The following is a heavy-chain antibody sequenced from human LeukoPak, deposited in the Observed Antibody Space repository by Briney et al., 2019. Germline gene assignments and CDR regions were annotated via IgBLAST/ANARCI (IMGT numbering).Heavy chain of an antibody. D-gene: IGHD2-8*02. CDR1: GFTFSDYY. V-gene: IGHV3-7*01. J-gene: IGHJ3*01. CDR2: IKQDGSDE. Sequence: AGGSLRLSCAASGFTFSDYYMSWIRQAPGKGLEWVADIKQDGSDEDYVDSVRGRFTISRDNGKNSVYLQMNRLRVEDTAVYYCARDSTGWQADSFDVWGQGTMVTVSS. CDR3: ARDSTGWQADSFDV.